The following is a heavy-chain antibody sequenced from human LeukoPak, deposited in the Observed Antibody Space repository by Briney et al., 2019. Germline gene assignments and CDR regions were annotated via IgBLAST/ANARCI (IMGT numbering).Heavy chain of an antibody. CDR3: ARDGEGSGWFYYYYGMDV. CDR1: GFTVSSNY. V-gene: IGHV3-66*01. D-gene: IGHD6-19*01. CDR2: IYSGGST. Sequence: SGGSLRLSCAASGFTVSSNYMSWVRQAPGKGLEWVSVIYSGGSTYYADSVKGRFTISRDNSKNTLYLQMNSLRAEDTAVYYCARDGEGSGWFYYYYGMDVWGQGTTVTVSS. J-gene: IGHJ6*02.